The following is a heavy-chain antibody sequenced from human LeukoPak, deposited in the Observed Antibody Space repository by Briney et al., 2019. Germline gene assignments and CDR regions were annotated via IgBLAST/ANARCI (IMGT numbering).Heavy chain of an antibody. CDR2: ISSSSSTI. D-gene: IGHD1-26*01. CDR1: GFTFSSYE. V-gene: IGHV3-48*01. CDR3: ASFGRGVGATTFDS. Sequence: GGSLRLSCAASGFTFSSYEMNWVRQAPGKGLEWVSYISSSSSTIYYADSVKGRFTISRDNAKNSLYLQMNSLRAEDTAVYYCASFGRGVGATTFDSWGQGTLVTVSS. J-gene: IGHJ4*02.